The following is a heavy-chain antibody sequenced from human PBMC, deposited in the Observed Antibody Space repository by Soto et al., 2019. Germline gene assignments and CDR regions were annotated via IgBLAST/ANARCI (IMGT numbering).Heavy chain of an antibody. CDR1: GYTFTNYA. D-gene: IGHD3-10*01. CDR2: ISAYNGNT. Sequence: QVQLVQSGAEVKKPGASVKVSCKASGYTFTNYAISWVRQAPGQGLEWMGWISAYNGNTNYAQKLKXXXNXTTDTSTSTAYMELRSLRSDDTAVYYCARELPPIDYWGQGTLVTVSS. CDR3: ARELPPIDY. V-gene: IGHV1-18*01. J-gene: IGHJ4*02.